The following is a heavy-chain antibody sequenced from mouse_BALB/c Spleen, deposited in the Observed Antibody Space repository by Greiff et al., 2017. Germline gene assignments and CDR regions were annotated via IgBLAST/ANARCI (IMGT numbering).Heavy chain of an antibody. CDR1: GYTFSSYW. CDR3: ARLGLRAWFAY. Sequence: QVQLQQPGAELVKPGASVKMSCKATGYTFSSYWIEWVKQRPGHGLEWIGEILPGSGSTNYNEKFKGKATFTADTSSNTAYMQLSSLTSEDSAVYYCARLGLRAWFAYWGQGTLVTVSA. D-gene: IGHD2-4*01. J-gene: IGHJ3*01. CDR2: ILPGSGST. V-gene: IGHV1-9*01.